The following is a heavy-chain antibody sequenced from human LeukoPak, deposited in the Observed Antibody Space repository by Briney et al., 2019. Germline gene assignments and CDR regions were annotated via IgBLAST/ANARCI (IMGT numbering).Heavy chain of an antibody. CDR3: AGIAVPGGSGYWDY. CDR1: GFTFSSYW. V-gene: IGHV3-7*01. J-gene: IGHJ4*02. D-gene: IGHD6-19*01. Sequence: GGSLRLSCAASGFTFSSYWMSWVRQAPGKGLEWVANIKQDGSEKYYVDSVKGRFTISRDNAKNSLYLQMNSLRAEDTAVYYCAGIAVPGGSGYWDYWGQGTLVTVSS. CDR2: IKQDGSEK.